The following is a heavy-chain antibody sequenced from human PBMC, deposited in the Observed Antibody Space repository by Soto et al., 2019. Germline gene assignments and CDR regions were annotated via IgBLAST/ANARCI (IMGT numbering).Heavy chain of an antibody. CDR1: YGSVSSDPFY. V-gene: IGHV4-31*03. CDR3: AGSRYRHTYFAP. CDR2: IYYRGNT. Sequence: SEPLSLTCTVSYGSVSSDPFYWMLNSQHPGKGLEWIGYIYYRGNTYYHPSLKSRVTISIDTSKNQFSLRLNSVISADTAAAYCAGSRYRHTYFAPWAKGTLVT. J-gene: IGHJ4*01. D-gene: IGHD3-9*01.